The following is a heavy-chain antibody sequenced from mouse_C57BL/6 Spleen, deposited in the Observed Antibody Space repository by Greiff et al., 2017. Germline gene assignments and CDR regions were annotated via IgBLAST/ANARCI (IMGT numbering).Heavy chain of an antibody. V-gene: IGHV1-50*01. CDR3: ARSYYGSSSALYYAMDY. J-gene: IGHJ4*01. Sequence: VQLQQPGAELVKPGASVKLSCKASGYTFTSYWMQWVKQRPGQGLEWIGEIDPSDSYTNYNQKFTGKATLTVDTSSSTAYMQLSSLTSEDSAVYYCARSYYGSSSALYYAMDYWGQGTSVTVSS. CDR2: IDPSDSYT. CDR1: GYTFTSYW. D-gene: IGHD1-1*01.